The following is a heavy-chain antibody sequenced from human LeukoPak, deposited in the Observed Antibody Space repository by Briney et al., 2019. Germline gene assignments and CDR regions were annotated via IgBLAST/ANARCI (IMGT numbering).Heavy chain of an antibody. CDR3: ARGGGASDY. J-gene: IGHJ4*02. CDR1: GFTFTTYW. V-gene: IGHV3-7*01. Sequence: PGGSLRLSCAASGFTFTTYWMSWIRQAPGKGLEWVANIRQDGSEKSYVDSVKGRFTISRDNAKSSVYLQMNSLRAEDTALYYCARGGGASDYWGQGTLVTVSS. CDR2: IRQDGSEK. D-gene: IGHD1-26*01.